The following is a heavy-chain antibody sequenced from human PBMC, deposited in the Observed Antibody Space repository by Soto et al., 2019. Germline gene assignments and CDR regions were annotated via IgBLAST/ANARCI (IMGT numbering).Heavy chain of an antibody. V-gene: IGHV3-11*01. D-gene: IGHD2-8*01. CDR2: ISFNGDVT. Sequence: GGSLRLSCAASGFSFSAYYMSWIRQAPGKGLEWVSYISFNGDVTRYSDSVEGRFTVSRDNAKKSLYLQMNSLRVEDTAVYYCARQNGHPGHNYAMDVWGQGTTVTVSS. CDR3: ARQNGHPGHNYAMDV. J-gene: IGHJ6*02. CDR1: GFSFSAYY.